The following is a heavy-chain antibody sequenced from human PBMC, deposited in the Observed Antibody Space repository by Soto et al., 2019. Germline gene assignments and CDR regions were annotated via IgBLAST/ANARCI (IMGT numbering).Heavy chain of an antibody. D-gene: IGHD6-13*01. CDR2: IYPGDSDT. J-gene: IGHJ6*02. CDR1: GYSFTSCW. Sequence: VECRKISWTGSGYSFTSCWIGWVRQMPGKGLEWMGIIYPGDSDTRYRPSFQGEVAISADTSIGTAYLQWSRLKASDTAMYYCAAYSFSSSWPRTPYFYGMDVSGQGTTVTVSS. V-gene: IGHV5-51*01. CDR3: AAYSFSSSWPRTPYFYGMDV.